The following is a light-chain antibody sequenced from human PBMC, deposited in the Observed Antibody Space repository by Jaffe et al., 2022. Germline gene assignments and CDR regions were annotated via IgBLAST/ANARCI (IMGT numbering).Light chain of an antibody. Sequence: QSVLTQPPSVSAAPGQKVTISCSGGGSTIGNNYVSWYQQLPGTAPKLLIYDNNKRPSGIPDRFSGSNSGTSATLGITGLQTGDEADYYCAAWDSSLSAVFGGGTRLTVL. CDR1: GSTIGNNY. J-gene: IGLJ3*02. CDR2: DNN. V-gene: IGLV1-51*01. CDR3: AAWDSSLSAV.